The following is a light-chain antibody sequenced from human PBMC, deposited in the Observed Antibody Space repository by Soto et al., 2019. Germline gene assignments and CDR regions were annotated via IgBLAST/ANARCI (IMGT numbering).Light chain of an antibody. CDR3: QQYNNWPQT. J-gene: IGKJ2*01. Sequence: EIVMTQSPTTLSVSPGERATVYCRASQSVSSKLAWFQQKPGQAPSLLIYGVSTRATGVPVRFSGSGSGTEFTLTINSLQSEDFAVYYCQQYNNWPQTFGKGTKVDIK. CDR1: QSVSSK. CDR2: GVS. V-gene: IGKV3-15*01.